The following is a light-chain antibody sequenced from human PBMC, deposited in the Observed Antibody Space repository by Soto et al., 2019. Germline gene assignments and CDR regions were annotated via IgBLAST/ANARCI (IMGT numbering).Light chain of an antibody. Sequence: QSVLTQPPSASGTPGQRVTISCSGSSSNIGSKTVNWYQQLPGTVPKLLIYNNYQRPSGVPDRFSGSKSGTSASLAISGLQSEDEADYYCAAWDASLNGDVFGAGTKLTVL. J-gene: IGLJ1*01. CDR1: SSNIGSKT. CDR3: AAWDASLNGDV. CDR2: NNY. V-gene: IGLV1-44*01.